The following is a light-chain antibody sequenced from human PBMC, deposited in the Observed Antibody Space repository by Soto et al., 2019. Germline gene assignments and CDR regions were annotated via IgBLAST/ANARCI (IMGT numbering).Light chain of an antibody. J-gene: IGLJ2*01. CDR1: NFGSKS. V-gene: IGLV3-21*02. CDR2: DDS. CDR3: QVWDSSSDHPVV. Sequence: SYELTQPPSASVAPGQTARITCWGNNFGSKSVHWYQQKQGQAPVLVVYDDSDRPSGIPERFSGSNSGNTATLTISRVEAGDEADYYCQVWDSSSDHPVVFGGGTKLTVL.